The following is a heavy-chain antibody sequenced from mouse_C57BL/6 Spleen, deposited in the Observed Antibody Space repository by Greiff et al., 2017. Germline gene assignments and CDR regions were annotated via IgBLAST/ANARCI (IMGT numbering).Heavy chain of an antibody. J-gene: IGHJ4*01. D-gene: IGHD1-1*01. CDR2: IYPGDGDT. CDR1: GYAFSSYW. Sequence: VQLQESGAELVKPGASVKISCKASGYAFSSYWMNWVKQRPGKGLEWIGQIYPGDGDTNYNGKFKGKATLTADKSSSTAYMQLSSLTSEDSAVYFCARFNYYGSSYDAMDYWGQGTSVTVSS. CDR3: ARFNYYGSSYDAMDY. V-gene: IGHV1-80*01.